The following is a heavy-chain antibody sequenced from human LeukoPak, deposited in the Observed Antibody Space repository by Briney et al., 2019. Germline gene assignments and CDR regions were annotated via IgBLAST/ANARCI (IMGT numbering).Heavy chain of an antibody. Sequence: SETLSLTCSVSGDSISTSSYYWGWIRQPPGKGLEWIGSVYYSGSTYYNPSLKSRVTISVDTSKNQFSLKLSSVTAADTAVYYCARDWQDGGAFDYWGQGTLVTVSS. CDR2: VYYSGST. CDR1: GDSISTSSYY. CDR3: ARDWQDGGAFDY. V-gene: IGHV4-39*07. J-gene: IGHJ4*02. D-gene: IGHD3-16*01.